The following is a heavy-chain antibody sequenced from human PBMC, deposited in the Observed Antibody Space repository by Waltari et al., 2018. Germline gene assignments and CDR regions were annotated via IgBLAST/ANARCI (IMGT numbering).Heavy chain of an antibody. CDR2: IYYSGST. D-gene: IGHD2-2*01. CDR1: GGSISSGDYY. J-gene: IGHJ4*02. CDR3: ARGAEASTQPFTPFDY. Sequence: QVQLQESGPGLVKPSRTLSLTCTVSGGSISSGDYYWSWIRQPPGKGLEWIGYIYYSGSTYYNPSLKSRVTISVDTSKNQFSLKLSSVTAADTAVYYCARGAEASTQPFTPFDYWGQGTLVTVSS. V-gene: IGHV4-30-4*08.